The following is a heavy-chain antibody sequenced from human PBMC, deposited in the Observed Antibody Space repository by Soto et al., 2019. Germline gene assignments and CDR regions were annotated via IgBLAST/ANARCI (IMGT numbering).Heavy chain of an antibody. V-gene: IGHV1-69*06. J-gene: IGHJ4*02. Sequence: QVQLVQSGAEVKKPGSSVKVSCKASGGTFSNYVVNWVRQAPGQGLEWMGRIIPISGAANYAQKFQGRVTLTADKSTSTSSMELSSLRSEDTAVYYCARDMTRTVVPYVDFWGQGTLVTVSS. D-gene: IGHD1-7*01. CDR1: GGTFSNYV. CDR3: ARDMTRTVVPYVDF. CDR2: IIPISGAA.